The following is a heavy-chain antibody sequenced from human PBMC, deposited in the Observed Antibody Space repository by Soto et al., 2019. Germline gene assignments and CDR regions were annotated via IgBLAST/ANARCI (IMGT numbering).Heavy chain of an antibody. CDR1: GFTFSSYA. CDR3: ASGSRLAGLGY. J-gene: IGHJ4*02. D-gene: IGHD3-10*01. Sequence: HPGGSLRLSCAASGFTFSSYAMHWVRQAPGKGLEWVAVISYDGSNKYYADSVKGRFTISRDNSKNTLYLQMNSLRAEDTAVYYCASGSRLAGLGYWGLGTLVTVSS. V-gene: IGHV3-30-3*01. CDR2: ISYDGSNK.